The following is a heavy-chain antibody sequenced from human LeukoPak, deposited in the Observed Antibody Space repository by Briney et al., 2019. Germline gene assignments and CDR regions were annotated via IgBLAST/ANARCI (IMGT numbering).Heavy chain of an antibody. J-gene: IGHJ6*02. CDR1: GFTFSGYA. CDR3: TRPLNPNYYYGMDV. V-gene: IGHV3-73*01. Sequence: GGSLRLSCAASGFTFSGYAMHWVRQASGKGLEWVGRIRSKANSYATAYAASVKGRFTISRDDSKNTAYLQMNSLKTEDTAVYYCTRPLNPNYYYGMDVWGQGTTVTVSS. CDR2: IRSKANSYAT.